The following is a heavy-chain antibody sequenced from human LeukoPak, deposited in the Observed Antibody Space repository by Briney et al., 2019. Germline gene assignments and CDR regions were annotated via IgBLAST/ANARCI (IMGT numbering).Heavy chain of an antibody. Sequence: PSETLSLTCTVPGGSISSSSYYWGWIRQPPGKGLEWIGSIYYSGVTYYNPSLKSRVTISVDTSKNQFSLKLSSVTASDTAVYYCARLALPGPIYYFDYWGQGTLVTVSS. CDR3: ARLALPGPIYYFDY. CDR1: GGSISSSSYY. CDR2: IYYSGVT. J-gene: IGHJ4*02. V-gene: IGHV4-39*01. D-gene: IGHD6-19*01.